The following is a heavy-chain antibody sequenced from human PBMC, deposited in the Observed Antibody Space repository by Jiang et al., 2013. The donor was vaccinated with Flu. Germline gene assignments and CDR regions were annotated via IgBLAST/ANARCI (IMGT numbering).Heavy chain of an antibody. V-gene: IGHV1-46*01. CDR3: ASSLGGYYGSGSYPLDY. CDR1: GYTFTSYY. Sequence: GAEVKKPGASVKVSCKASGYTFTSYYMHWVRQAPGQGLEWMGIINPSGGSTSYAQKFQGRVTMTRDTSTSTVYMELSSLRSEDTAVYYCASSLGGYYGSGSYPLDYWGQGTLVTV. CDR2: INPSGGST. J-gene: IGHJ4*02. D-gene: IGHD3-10*01.